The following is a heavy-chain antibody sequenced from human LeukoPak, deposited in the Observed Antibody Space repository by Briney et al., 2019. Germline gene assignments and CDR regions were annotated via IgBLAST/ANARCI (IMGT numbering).Heavy chain of an antibody. J-gene: IGHJ5*02. CDR2: ISAYNGIT. D-gene: IGHD3-16*01. Sequence: GASVKVSCKASGYTFPTYTISWVRQAPGQGLEWMGWISAYNGITTYAQKLQGRVTMTTDTSTSTAYMELRSLRSDDTAVYYCAGDPQALQMGGDWFDPWGQGTLVTVSS. V-gene: IGHV1-18*01. CDR3: AGDPQALQMGGDWFDP. CDR1: GYTFPTYT.